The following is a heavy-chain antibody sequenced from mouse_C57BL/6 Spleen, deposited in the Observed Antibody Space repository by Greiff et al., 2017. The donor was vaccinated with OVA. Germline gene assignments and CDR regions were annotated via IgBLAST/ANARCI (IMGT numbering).Heavy chain of an antibody. V-gene: IGHV1-69*01. Sequence: QVQLQQPGAELVMPGASVKLSCKASGYTFTSYWMPWVKQRPGQGLEWIGEIDPSDSYTNYNQKFKGKSTLTVDKSSSTAYMQLSSLTSEDSAVYYCARWGGYYGGYWGQGTTLTVSS. D-gene: IGHD2-3*01. CDR3: ARWGGYYGGY. CDR2: IDPSDSYT. CDR1: GYTFTSYW. J-gene: IGHJ2*01.